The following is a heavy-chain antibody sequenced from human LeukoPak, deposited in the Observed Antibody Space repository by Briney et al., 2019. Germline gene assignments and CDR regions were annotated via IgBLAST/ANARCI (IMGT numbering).Heavy chain of an antibody. J-gene: IGHJ5*02. CDR3: ARPDYYGSGSSLYP. D-gene: IGHD3-10*01. CDR2: INHSGST. Sequence: SETLSLTCAVYGGSFSGYYWSWIRQPPGKGLEWIGEINHSGSTNYNPSLKSRVTISVDTSKNQFSLKLSSVTAADTAVYYCARPDYYGSGSSLYPWGQGTLVTVSS. CDR1: GGSFSGYY. V-gene: IGHV4-34*01.